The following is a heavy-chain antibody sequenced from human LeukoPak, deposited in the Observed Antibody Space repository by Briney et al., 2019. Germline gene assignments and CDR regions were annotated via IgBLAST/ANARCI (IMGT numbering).Heavy chain of an antibody. V-gene: IGHV1-8*01. Sequence: ASVKVSCKASGYTFTSYDINWVRQATGQGLEWMGWMNPNSGNTGYAQKFQGRVTMTRSTSISTAYMELSSLRSEDTAVYYCARDLLDYYDSSGREGDYWGQGTLVTVSS. D-gene: IGHD3-22*01. CDR1: GYTFTSYD. CDR2: MNPNSGNT. J-gene: IGHJ4*02. CDR3: ARDLLDYYDSSGREGDY.